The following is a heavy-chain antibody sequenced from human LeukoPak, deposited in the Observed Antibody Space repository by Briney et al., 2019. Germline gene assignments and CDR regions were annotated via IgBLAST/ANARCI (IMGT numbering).Heavy chain of an antibody. J-gene: IGHJ4*02. D-gene: IGHD4-17*01. CDR3: ARHFSVTTYGDRPMGFDY. CDR2: IYHSGST. CDR1: GGSISSSNW. V-gene: IGHV4-4*02. Sequence: SGTLSLTCAVSGGSISSSNWWSWVRQPPGKGLEWIGEIYHSGSTNYNPSLKSRVTISVDTSKNQFSLKLSSVTAADTAVYYCARHFSVTTYGDRPMGFDYWGQGTLVTVSS.